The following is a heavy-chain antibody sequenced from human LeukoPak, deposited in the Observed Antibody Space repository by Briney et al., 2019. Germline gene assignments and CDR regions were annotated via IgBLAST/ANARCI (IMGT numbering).Heavy chain of an antibody. D-gene: IGHD1-26*01. Sequence: SETLSLTCTVSGGSISSYYWSWIRQPPGKGLEWIGYIYYSGSTNYNPSLKSRVTISVDTSKNQFSLKLSSVTAADTAVYYCARQRGSGTSAFDYWGQGTLVTVSS. CDR3: ARQRGSGTSAFDY. CDR1: GGSISSYY. J-gene: IGHJ4*02. CDR2: IYYSGST. V-gene: IGHV4-59*08.